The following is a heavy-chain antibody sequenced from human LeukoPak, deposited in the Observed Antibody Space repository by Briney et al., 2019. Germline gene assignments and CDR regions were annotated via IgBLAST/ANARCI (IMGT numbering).Heavy chain of an antibody. Sequence: EASVKVSCKASGYTFTGYYMHWVRQAPGQGLEWMGWINPNSGGTNYAQKFQGRVTMTRDTSISTAYMELSRLRSDDTAVYYCARGVVDSYYDFWSADYWGQGTLVTVSS. J-gene: IGHJ4*02. CDR1: GYTFTGYY. CDR3: ARGVVDSYYDFWSADY. CDR2: INPNSGGT. D-gene: IGHD3-3*01. V-gene: IGHV1-2*02.